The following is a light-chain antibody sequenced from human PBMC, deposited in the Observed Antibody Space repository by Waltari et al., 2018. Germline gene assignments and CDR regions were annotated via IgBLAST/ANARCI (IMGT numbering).Light chain of an antibody. Sequence: QSALTQPPSVSGSPGQSVPIPCTGTSSDIGSYNRFSWFQQTPGTAPKLMIYEVRNRPSGVPYRVSASKSGNTASLTISGLQAEDEADYYCTAYTSTNAYVFGTGTKVTVL. J-gene: IGLJ1*01. CDR3: TAYTSTNAYV. V-gene: IGLV2-18*02. CDR2: EVR. CDR1: SSDIGSYNR.